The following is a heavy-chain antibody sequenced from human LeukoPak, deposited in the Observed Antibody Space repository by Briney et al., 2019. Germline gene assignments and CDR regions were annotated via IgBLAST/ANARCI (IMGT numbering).Heavy chain of an antibody. CDR1: GFTFSSYA. J-gene: IGHJ4*01. CDR3: ARDRGAYCGGDCYLGFDY. CDR2: IDGGGGGT. Sequence: GGSLRLSCAASGFTFSSYAMSWVRQAPGKGLEWVSCIDGGGGGTYYADSVKGRFTISRDNAKKSLYLQMTSLTAEDTAVYYCARDRGAYCGGDCYLGFDYWGRGTPVTVSS. D-gene: IGHD2-21*02. V-gene: IGHV3-23*01.